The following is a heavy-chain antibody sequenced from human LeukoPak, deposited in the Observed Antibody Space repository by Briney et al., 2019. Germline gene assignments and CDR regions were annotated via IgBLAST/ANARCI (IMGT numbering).Heavy chain of an antibody. D-gene: IGHD6-25*01. CDR3: ARKGIGSSRYQNMDV. Sequence: GGSQRLSCTASGFTLRSYAMTWVRQAPGKGLEWVSAISGSGGSTYYADSVKGRFTISRGNSKNTLYLQMNSLRAEDTAVYYCARKGIGSSRYQNMDVWGKGTTVTVSS. CDR2: ISGSGGST. V-gene: IGHV3-23*01. CDR1: GFTLRSYA. J-gene: IGHJ6*03.